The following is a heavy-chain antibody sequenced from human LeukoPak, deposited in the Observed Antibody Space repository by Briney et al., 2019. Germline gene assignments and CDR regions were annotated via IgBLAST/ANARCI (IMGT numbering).Heavy chain of an antibody. CDR1: GDSISSNEW. CDR2: VFHSGST. J-gene: IGHJ4*02. V-gene: IGHV4-4*02. CDR3: ARDLAVAGTNYFDF. D-gene: IGHD6-19*01. Sequence: SGTLSLTCSVSGDSISSNEWWSWVRQPPGKGLEWIGEVFHSGSTNFNPSLKSRVTISIDKSENQFSLEVTSVTAADTAIYYCARDLAVAGTNYFDFWGQGVLVTVSS.